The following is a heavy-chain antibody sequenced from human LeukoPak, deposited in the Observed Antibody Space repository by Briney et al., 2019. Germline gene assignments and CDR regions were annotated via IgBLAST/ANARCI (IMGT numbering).Heavy chain of an antibody. CDR2: ISSSGSTI. Sequence: GGSLRLSCAASGFTFSSYEMNWVRQAPGKGLEWVSYISSSGSTIYYADSVKGRFTISRDNAKNSLYLQMNSLRAEDTAVYYCAKTWESGPHDAFDIWGQGTMVTVSS. V-gene: IGHV3-48*03. D-gene: IGHD1-26*01. CDR3: AKTWESGPHDAFDI. J-gene: IGHJ3*02. CDR1: GFTFSSYE.